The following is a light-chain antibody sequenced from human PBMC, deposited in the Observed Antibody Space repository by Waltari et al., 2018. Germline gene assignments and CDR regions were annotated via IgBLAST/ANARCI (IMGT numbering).Light chain of an antibody. CDR1: SSDVGAYHD. V-gene: IGLV2-14*03. CDR2: DVN. J-gene: IGLJ1*01. CDR3: SSYTTTSTYV. Sequence: QSALTQPASVSGSPGQSITISCAGTSSDVGAYHDFAWYQQHSGKAPKLIISDVNNRPSGVSNRFSGSKSGNTASLIISGLQADDEADYYCSSYTTTSTYVFGTGTTVSVL.